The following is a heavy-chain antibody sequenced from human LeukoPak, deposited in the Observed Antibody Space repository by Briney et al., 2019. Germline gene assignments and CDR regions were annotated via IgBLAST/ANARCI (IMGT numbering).Heavy chain of an antibody. CDR1: GGSISGYY. D-gene: IGHD5-18*01. CDR3: ARGVIQLSTDAFDI. V-gene: IGHV4-59*01. J-gene: IGHJ3*02. CDR2: IYYSGST. Sequence: SETLSLTCTVSGGSISGYYWSWIRQPPGKGLEWIGYIYYSGSTNYNPSLKSRVTISVDTSKNQFSLKLSSVTAADTAVYYCARGVIQLSTDAFDIWGQGTMVTVSP.